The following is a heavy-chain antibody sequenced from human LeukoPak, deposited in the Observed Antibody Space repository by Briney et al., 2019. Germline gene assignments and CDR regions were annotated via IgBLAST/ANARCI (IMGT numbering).Heavy chain of an antibody. V-gene: IGHV3-7*01. CDR2: IKQDGSEK. CDR1: GFTFSSYW. CDR3: ARDHCSSTSCYGEGFDY. J-gene: IGHJ4*02. Sequence: GGSLRLSCPASGFTFSSYWMSWVRQAPGKGLEWVANIKQDGSEKYYVDSVKGRFTISRDNAKNSLYMQMNSLRAEDTAVYYCARDHCSSTSCYGEGFDYWGQGTLVTVSS. D-gene: IGHD2-2*01.